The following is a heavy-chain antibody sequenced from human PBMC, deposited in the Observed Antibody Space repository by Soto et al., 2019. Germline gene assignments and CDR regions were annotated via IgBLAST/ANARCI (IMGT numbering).Heavy chain of an antibody. V-gene: IGHV1-8*01. CDR3: ARDNRYNWNDEGWFDP. Sequence: ASVKVSCKASGYSFSDYDINWVRQATGQGPEWMGWMNPNSDNTGYAQKFQGRVTMTRNTSINTAYMELSSLGSEDTAVYYCARDNRYNWNDEGWFDPWGQGTLVTVSS. D-gene: IGHD1-20*01. J-gene: IGHJ5*02. CDR2: MNPNSDNT. CDR1: GYSFSDYD.